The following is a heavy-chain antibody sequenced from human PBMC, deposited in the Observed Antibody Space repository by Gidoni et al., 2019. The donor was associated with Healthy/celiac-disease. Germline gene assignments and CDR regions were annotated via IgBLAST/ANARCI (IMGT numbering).Heavy chain of an antibody. CDR2: ISYDGSNK. V-gene: IGHV3-30-3*01. D-gene: IGHD2-2*01. J-gene: IGHJ3*02. CDR3: ARDMVVGQLPRGDAFDI. Sequence: QVQLVESGGGVVQPGRSLRLYCAASGFTFSSYAMHWVRQAPGKGLEWVAVISYDGSNKYYADSVKGRFTISRDNSKNTLYLQMNSLRAEDTAVYYCARDMVVGQLPRGDAFDIWGQGTMVTVSS. CDR1: GFTFSSYA.